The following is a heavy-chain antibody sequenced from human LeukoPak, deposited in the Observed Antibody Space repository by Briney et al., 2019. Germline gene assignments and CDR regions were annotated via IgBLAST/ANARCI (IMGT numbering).Heavy chain of an antibody. CDR2: IIPIFGTA. Sequence: SVKVSCKASGGTFSSYAISWVRQAPGQGLEWMGRIIPIFGTANYAQKFQGRVTITADKSTSTAYVELSSLRSEDTAVYYCARGNNYYDSSGYYGVGYYMDVWGKGTTVTVSS. D-gene: IGHD3-22*01. CDR1: GGTFSSYA. CDR3: ARGNNYYDSSGYYGVGYYMDV. V-gene: IGHV1-69*06. J-gene: IGHJ6*03.